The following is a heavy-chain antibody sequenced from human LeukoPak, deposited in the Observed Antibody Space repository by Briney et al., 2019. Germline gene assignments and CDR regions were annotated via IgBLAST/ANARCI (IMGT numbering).Heavy chain of an antibody. V-gene: IGHV3-30*04. J-gene: IGHJ3*02. Sequence: GRSLRLSCAASGFTFSSYAMHWVRQAPGKGLEWVAVISYDGSSKYYADSVKGRFTISRDNSKNTLYLQMNSLRAEDTAVYYCARGLGAFDIWGQGTMVTVSS. D-gene: IGHD3-16*01. CDR3: ARGLGAFDI. CDR1: GFTFSSYA. CDR2: ISYDGSSK.